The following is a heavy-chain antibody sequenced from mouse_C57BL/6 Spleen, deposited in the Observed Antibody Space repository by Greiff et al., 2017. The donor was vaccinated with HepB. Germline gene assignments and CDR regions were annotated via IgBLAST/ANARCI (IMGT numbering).Heavy chain of an antibody. CDR2: IYPGSGST. CDR1: GYAFSSYW. V-gene: IGHV1-55*01. J-gene: IGHJ2*01. D-gene: IGHD2-5*01. CDR3: ARQKYSNGDYFDY. Sequence: VQLKESGAELVKPGASVKISCKASGYAFSSYWITWVKQRPGQGLEWIGDIYPGSGSTNYNEKFKSKATLTVDTSSSTAYMQLSSLTSEDSAVYYCARQKYSNGDYFDYWGQGTTLTVSS.